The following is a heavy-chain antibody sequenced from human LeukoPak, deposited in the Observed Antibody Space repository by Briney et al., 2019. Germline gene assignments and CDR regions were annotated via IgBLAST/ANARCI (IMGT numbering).Heavy chain of an antibody. J-gene: IGHJ3*02. V-gene: IGHV3-53*01. CDR1: GFTVSSNY. CDR3: ARDKFQRGDAFDI. CDR2: IYTGGDT. Sequence: GGSLRLSCAASGFTVSSNYMRRVRQAPGKGLEWVSVIYTGGDTYYADSVKGRFTISRDNSKNTVYLQMNSLRAEDTAVYYCARDKFQRGDAFDIWGKGTMVTVSS.